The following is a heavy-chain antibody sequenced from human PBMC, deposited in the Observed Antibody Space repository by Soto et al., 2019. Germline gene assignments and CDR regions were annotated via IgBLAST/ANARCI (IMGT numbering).Heavy chain of an antibody. CDR1: GYTLTELS. V-gene: IGHV1-24*01. CDR3: ARTWYYDSSGYWVHYGMDV. Sequence: ASVKVSCKVSGYTLTELSMHWVRQAPGKGLEWMGGFDPEDGETIYAQKFQGRVTMTEDTSTDTAYMELSSLRSEDTAVYYCARTWYYDSSGYWVHYGMDVWGQGTTVTAP. J-gene: IGHJ6*02. D-gene: IGHD3-22*01. CDR2: FDPEDGET.